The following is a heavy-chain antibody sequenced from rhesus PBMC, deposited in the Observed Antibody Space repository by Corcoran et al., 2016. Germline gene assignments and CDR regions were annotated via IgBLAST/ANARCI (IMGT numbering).Heavy chain of an antibody. CDR3: ARDLSLVVVITPFDY. CDR1: GGSISSNY. Sequence: LQLQESGPGLVKPSETLSLTCAVSGGSISSNYWSWIRQPPGKGLEWIGRISGSGGSTDYNPSLKSRVTISTDTSKNQFSLKLSSVTAADTAVYYCARDLSLVVVITPFDYWGQGVLVTVSS. V-gene: IGHV4-173*01. CDR2: ISGSGGST. J-gene: IGHJ4*01. D-gene: IGHD3-16*01.